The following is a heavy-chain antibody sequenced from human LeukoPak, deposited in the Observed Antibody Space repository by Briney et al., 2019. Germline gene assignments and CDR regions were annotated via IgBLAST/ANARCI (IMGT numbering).Heavy chain of an antibody. Sequence: GQSLKIACKGSTYSFTSYWIGWARRMPGKCLEWIGFIYPGDSDSRYRPSFPGQVPISADQALRPGFPEGGSLKASDTAMYFCARQRISVVTEPDAFDIWGQGTMVSVSS. CDR2: IYPGDSDS. V-gene: IGHV5-51*01. CDR3: ARQRISVVTEPDAFDI. CDR1: TYSFTSYW. J-gene: IGHJ3*02. D-gene: IGHD4-23*01.